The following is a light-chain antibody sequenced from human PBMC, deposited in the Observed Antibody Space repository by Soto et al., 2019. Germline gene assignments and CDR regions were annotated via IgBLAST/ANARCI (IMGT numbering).Light chain of an antibody. J-gene: IGKJ3*01. Sequence: EIVSTQSPDTLSLSPGERATLSCRASQSVSSSLAWYQQKPGQAPRLLIYDASNRATGIPARFSGSGSGTDFTITISSLEPEDFAVYYCQQRSNWPPEVTFGPGTKVDIK. V-gene: IGKV3-11*01. CDR3: QQRSNWPPEVT. CDR1: QSVSSS. CDR2: DAS.